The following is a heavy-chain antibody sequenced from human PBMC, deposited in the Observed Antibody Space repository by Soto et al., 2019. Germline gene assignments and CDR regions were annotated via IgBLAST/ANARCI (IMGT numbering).Heavy chain of an antibody. CDR2: ISAYNGNT. D-gene: IGHD6-19*01. J-gene: IGHJ6*02. Sequence: QVQLVQSGAEVKKPGASVKVSCKASGYTFTSYGISWVRQAPGQGLEWMGWISAYNGNTNYAQKLQGRVTMTTDTSTSTAYKELRSLRSDDTAVYYCSRAVNRPVPYSYYGLDVWGQGTTVTVSS. V-gene: IGHV1-18*01. CDR3: SRAVNRPVPYSYYGLDV. CDR1: GYTFTSYG.